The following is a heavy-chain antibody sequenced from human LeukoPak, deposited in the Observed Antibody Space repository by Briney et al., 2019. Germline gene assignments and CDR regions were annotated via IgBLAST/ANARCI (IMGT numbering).Heavy chain of an antibody. CDR2: IDSSDSYT. D-gene: IGHD6-13*01. Sequence: GVSLQISCQGSGYSFTRYWISWVRQMPGKGLEWRGTIDSSDSYTNYSPSFQGHVTISADKSISTAYLQWSSLKASDTAMYYCARHRQAAAGLFDYWGQGTLVTVSS. CDR1: GYSFTRYW. V-gene: IGHV5-10-1*01. J-gene: IGHJ4*02. CDR3: ARHRQAAAGLFDY.